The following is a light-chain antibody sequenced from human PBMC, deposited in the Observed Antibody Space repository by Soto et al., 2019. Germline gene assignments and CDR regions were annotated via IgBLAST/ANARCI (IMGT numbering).Light chain of an antibody. J-gene: IGLJ3*02. CDR2: EVS. Sequence: QSALTQPASVSGSPGQSITISCTGTSSDVGGYNYLSWYQQHPGNAPRVMIYEVSNRPSGVSNRFSGSKSGNTASLTISGLQAEDEAGYFCSSYTTSGTPVFGGGTKLTVL. CDR1: SSDVGGYNY. V-gene: IGLV2-14*01. CDR3: SSYTTSGTPV.